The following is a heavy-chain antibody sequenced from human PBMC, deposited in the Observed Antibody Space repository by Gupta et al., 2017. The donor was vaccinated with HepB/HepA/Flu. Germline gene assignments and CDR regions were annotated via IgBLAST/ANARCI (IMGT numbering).Heavy chain of an antibody. J-gene: IGHJ3*02. V-gene: IGHV4-59*01. CDR1: GVSISSYY. CDR2: IYYSGRT. Sequence: QVQLQESGPGLVKPSETLSLTCTVSGVSISSYYWSWIRQPPGKGLEWIGYIYYSGRTNYNPSLKSRVTISVDTSKNQFSLKLSSVTAADTAVYYCARDSQAHDAFDIWGQGTMVTVSS. CDR3: ARDSQAHDAFDI.